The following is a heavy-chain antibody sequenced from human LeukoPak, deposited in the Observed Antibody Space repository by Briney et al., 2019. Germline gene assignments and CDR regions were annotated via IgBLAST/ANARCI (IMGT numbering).Heavy chain of an antibody. CDR3: ARDQGYSSSWQPPDDAFDI. D-gene: IGHD6-13*01. Sequence: ASVKVSCKASGYTFTGYYMHWARQAPGQGLEWMGWINPNSGGTNYAQKFQGRVTMTRDTSISTAYMELSRLRSDDTAVYYCARDQGYSSSWQPPDDAFDIWGQGTMVTVSS. J-gene: IGHJ3*02. CDR1: GYTFTGYY. CDR2: INPNSGGT. V-gene: IGHV1-2*02.